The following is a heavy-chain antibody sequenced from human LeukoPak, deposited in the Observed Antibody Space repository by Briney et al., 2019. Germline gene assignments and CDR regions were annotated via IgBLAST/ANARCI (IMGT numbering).Heavy chain of an antibody. D-gene: IGHD3-16*01. J-gene: IGHJ4*02. CDR2: ISSSSSYI. V-gene: IGHV3-21*01. Sequence: GGSPRLSRAASGFTFSSYSMNWVRQAPGKGLEWVSSISSSSSYIYYADSVKGRFTISRDNAKNSLYLQMNSLRAEDTAVYYCARPRIWGFDYWGQGTLVTVSS. CDR3: ARPRIWGFDY. CDR1: GFTFSSYS.